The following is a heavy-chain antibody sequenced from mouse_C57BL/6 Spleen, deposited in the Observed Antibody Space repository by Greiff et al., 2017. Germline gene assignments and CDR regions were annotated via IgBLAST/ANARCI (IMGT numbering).Heavy chain of an antibody. CDR1: GYTFTSYW. J-gene: IGHJ2*01. CDR2: IYPSDSET. Sequence: QVHVKQPGAELVRPGSSVKLSCKASGYTFTSYWMEWVKQRPGQGLEWIGNIYPSDSETHYNQKFKDKATLTVDKSSSTAYMQLSSLTSEDSAVYYCARSGGLFDYWGQGTTLTVSS. CDR3: ARSGGLFDY. V-gene: IGHV1-61*01.